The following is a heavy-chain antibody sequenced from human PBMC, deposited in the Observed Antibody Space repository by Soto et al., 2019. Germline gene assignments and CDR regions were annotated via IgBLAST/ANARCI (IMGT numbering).Heavy chain of an antibody. V-gene: IGHV1-3*01. Sequence: QVQLVQSGAKVKKPGASVKVSCKASGYTFTSYAMHWVRQAPGQRLEWMGWINAGNGNTKYSQNFQGRVTITRDTSASTAYMELSSLRSEDTAVYYCARGGSLYWYFDLWGRGTLVTVSS. J-gene: IGHJ2*01. CDR2: INAGNGNT. CDR3: ARGGSLYWYFDL. D-gene: IGHD1-26*01. CDR1: GYTFTSYA.